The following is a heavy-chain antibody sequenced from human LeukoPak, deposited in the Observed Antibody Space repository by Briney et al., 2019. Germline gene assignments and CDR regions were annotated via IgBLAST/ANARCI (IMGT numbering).Heavy chain of an antibody. J-gene: IGHJ4*02. Sequence: PVRSLRLSCAASGFSFDDYAMHWVRQAPGKGLEWVSGIGWNSGGIVYADSVKGRFTISRDNAKNSLYLQMNSLGAEDTALYYCVKVTAAGFVDYWGQGTLVTVSS. CDR1: GFSFDDYA. CDR3: VKVTAAGFVDY. CDR2: IGWNSGGI. D-gene: IGHD6-13*01. V-gene: IGHV3-9*01.